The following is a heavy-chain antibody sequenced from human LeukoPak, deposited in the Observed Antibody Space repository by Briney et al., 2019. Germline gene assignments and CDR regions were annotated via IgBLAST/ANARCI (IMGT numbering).Heavy chain of an antibody. D-gene: IGHD2-2*01. CDR3: TTVGYCSSTSCYGFDY. CDR1: GFTFNNAW. CDR2: VKSKTDGGTT. J-gene: IGHJ4*02. Sequence: GGSLRLSCAASGFTFNNAWMNWVRQAPGKGLEWVGLVKSKTDGGTTDYAAPVKGRFTISRDDSKNTVYLQMNSLKTEDTAVYYCTTVGYCSSTSCYGFDYWGQGTLVTVSS. V-gene: IGHV3-15*01.